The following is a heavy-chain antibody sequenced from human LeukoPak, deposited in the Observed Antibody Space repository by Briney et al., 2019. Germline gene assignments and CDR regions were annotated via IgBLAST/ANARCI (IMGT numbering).Heavy chain of an antibody. V-gene: IGHV3-21*01. D-gene: IGHD6-6*01. CDR1: GFTFSSYW. CDR3: AREIRSSIAEPTDY. CDR2: ISSSSSYI. J-gene: IGHJ4*02. Sequence: RSGGSLRLSCTASGFTFSSYWMSWVRQAPGKGLEWVSSISSSSSYIYYADSVKGRFTISRDNAKNSLYLQMNSLRAEDTAVYYCAREIRSSIAEPTDYWGQGTLVTVSS.